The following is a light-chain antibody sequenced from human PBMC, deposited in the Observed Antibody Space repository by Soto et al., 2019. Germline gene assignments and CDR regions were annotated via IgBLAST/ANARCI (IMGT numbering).Light chain of an antibody. CDR1: QSVGSE. V-gene: IGKV3-15*01. CDR2: GAS. J-gene: IGKJ2*01. CDR3: QQYDKWTPYT. Sequence: EVVMTQSPATLSVSPGERATLSCRASQSVGSELAWYQQKPGQAPRLLIYGASTRSTGIPARFSGSGSGTDFTLTISSLQSEDFEVYYCQQYDKWTPYTFGQGTKLEIK.